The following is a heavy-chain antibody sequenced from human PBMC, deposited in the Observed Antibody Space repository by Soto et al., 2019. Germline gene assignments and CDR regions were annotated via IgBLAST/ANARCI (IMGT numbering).Heavy chain of an antibody. V-gene: IGHV3-23*01. CDR1: GFTLKNYA. J-gene: IGHJ4*02. CDR3: AKWYCSGGSCYPTFDS. Sequence: GGSLRLSCAGSGFTLKNYAMSWVRQAPGKGLEWVSGISGSGGSTYYTDSVKGRFTMSRDNSKNTLYLQMNSLRAEDTAVYYCAKWYCSGGSCYPTFDSWGRGTLVTVSS. D-gene: IGHD2-15*01. CDR2: ISGSGGST.